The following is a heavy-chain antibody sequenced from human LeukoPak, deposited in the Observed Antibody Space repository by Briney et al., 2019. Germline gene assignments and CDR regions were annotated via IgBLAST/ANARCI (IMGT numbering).Heavy chain of an antibody. CDR1: GFTFSTYW. D-gene: IGHD5-12*01. CDR2: IKEDGSRE. V-gene: IGHV3-7*01. Sequence: GGSLRLSCAASGFTFSTYWMTWVRQAPGKGLEWVANIKEDGSREYYVDSVKGRFTISRDNAKNSLYLQMDSLTPEDTAVYYFSRDIQEYGAYVWWGQGPLVSVSS. J-gene: IGHJ1*01. CDR3: SRDIQEYGAYVW.